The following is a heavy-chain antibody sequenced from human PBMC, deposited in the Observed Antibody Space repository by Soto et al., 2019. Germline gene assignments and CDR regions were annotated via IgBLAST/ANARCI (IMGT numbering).Heavy chain of an antibody. CDR3: ARDPGKSVI. CDR2: IYSGGNT. CDR1: GFSVSNNF. V-gene: IGHV3-66*01. Sequence: EVQLVESGGGLVQPGGSLRLSCAVSGFSVSNNFLSWVRQATGKGLEWVSLIYSGGNTYYADSGKGRFTISRDNSKNPVSRQMNSLRAKDTAVYYCARDPGKSVIWCQGTMVTVSS. J-gene: IGHJ3*02.